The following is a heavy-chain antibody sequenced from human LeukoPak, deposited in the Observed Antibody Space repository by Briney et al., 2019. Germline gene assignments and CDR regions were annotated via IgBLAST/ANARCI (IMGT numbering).Heavy chain of an antibody. Sequence: SETLSLTCTVSGGSISSGSYYWSWIRQPAGKGLEWIGRIYTSGSTNYNPSLKSRVTISVDTSKNQFSLKLSSVTAADTAVYYCARDDYSSGWKPFDYWGQGTLVTVSS. CDR2: IYTSGST. J-gene: IGHJ4*02. CDR3: ARDDYSSGWKPFDY. D-gene: IGHD6-19*01. CDR1: GGSISSGSYY. V-gene: IGHV4-61*02.